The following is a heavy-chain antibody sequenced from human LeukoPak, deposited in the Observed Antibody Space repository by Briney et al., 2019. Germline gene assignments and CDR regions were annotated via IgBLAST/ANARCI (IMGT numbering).Heavy chain of an antibody. CDR1: GFTFSSYS. Sequence: RTGGSLRLSCAASGFTFSSYSMNWVRQAPGKGLEWVAVISYDGSNKYYADSVKGRFTISRDNSKNTLYLQMNSLRAEDTAVYYCAKETWQQLVLAKSYYYGMDVWGQGTTVTVSS. J-gene: IGHJ6*02. D-gene: IGHD6-13*01. CDR3: AKETWQQLVLAKSYYYGMDV. V-gene: IGHV3-30*18. CDR2: ISYDGSNK.